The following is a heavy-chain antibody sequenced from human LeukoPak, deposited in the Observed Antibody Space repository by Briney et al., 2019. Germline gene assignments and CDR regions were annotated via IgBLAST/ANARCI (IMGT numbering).Heavy chain of an antibody. D-gene: IGHD1-26*01. CDR1: GFTFSSYE. V-gene: IGHV3-48*03. CDR2: ISSSGSTI. Sequence: GGSLRLSCAASGFTFSSYEMNWVRQAPGKWLDWVSYISSSGSTIYYADSVKGRFTISRDNAKNSLYLQMNSLRAEDTAVYYCARVAVGADFDYWGQGTLVTVSS. J-gene: IGHJ4*02. CDR3: ARVAVGADFDY.